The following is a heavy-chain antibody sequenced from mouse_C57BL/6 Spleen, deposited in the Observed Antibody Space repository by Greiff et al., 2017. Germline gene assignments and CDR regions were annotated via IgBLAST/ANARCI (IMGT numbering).Heavy chain of an antibody. V-gene: IGHV5-16*01. Sequence: EVMLVESEGGLVQPGSSMKLSCTASGFTFSDYYMAWVRQVPEKGLEWVANINYDGSSTYYLDSLKSRFIISRDNAKNILYLQMSSLKSEDTATYYCARDYGSSFDYWGQGTNLTVSS. CDR1: GFTFSDYY. CDR3: ARDYGSSFDY. D-gene: IGHD1-1*01. J-gene: IGHJ2*01. CDR2: INYDGSST.